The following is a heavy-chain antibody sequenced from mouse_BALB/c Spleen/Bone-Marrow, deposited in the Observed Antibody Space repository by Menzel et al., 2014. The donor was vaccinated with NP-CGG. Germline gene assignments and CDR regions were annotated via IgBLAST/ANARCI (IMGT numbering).Heavy chain of an antibody. D-gene: IGHD1-1*01. CDR1: GYAFTNYN. J-gene: IGHJ2*01. CDR2: NDPYSGGT. Sequence: EVQLQQSGPELVKPGASVKVSCKASGYAFTNYNMYWVKQSHGKSLEWIGYNDPYSGGTNYNQKFKGKATLTADKSSSTAYMHLNSLTSEDSAVYYCARLGTTAVPDYWGQGTTLTVSS. CDR3: ARLGTTAVPDY. V-gene: IGHV1S135*01.